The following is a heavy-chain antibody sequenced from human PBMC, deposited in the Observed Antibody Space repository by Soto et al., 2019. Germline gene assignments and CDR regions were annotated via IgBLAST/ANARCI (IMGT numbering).Heavy chain of an antibody. J-gene: IGHJ4*02. D-gene: IGHD6-6*01. Sequence: GESLKISCKGSGYRFTDHWIGWVRQMPGKGLEWMGIIYPGDSDTRVTPSFQGQVTISADKSINTAYLQWSSLKASDTALYYCATRYSSPSYDFWGQGTLVTVSS. CDR3: ATRYSSPSYDF. CDR2: IYPGDSDT. CDR1: GYRFTDHW. V-gene: IGHV5-51*01.